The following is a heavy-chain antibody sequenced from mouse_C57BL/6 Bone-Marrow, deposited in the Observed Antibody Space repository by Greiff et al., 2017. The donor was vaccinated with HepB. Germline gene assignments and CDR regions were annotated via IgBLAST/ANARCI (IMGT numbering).Heavy chain of an antibody. CDR3: VYGSFYYAMDY. D-gene: IGHD1-1*01. J-gene: IGHJ4*01. CDR1: GYTFTSYW. V-gene: IGHV1-64*01. Sequence: QVQLQQPGAELVKPGASVKLSCKASGYTFTSYWMHWVKQRPGQGLEWIGMIHPSSGSTNYNEKFKSKATLTVDKSSSTAYMQLSSLTSEDSAVYYCVYGSFYYAMDYWGQGTSVTVSS. CDR2: IHPSSGST.